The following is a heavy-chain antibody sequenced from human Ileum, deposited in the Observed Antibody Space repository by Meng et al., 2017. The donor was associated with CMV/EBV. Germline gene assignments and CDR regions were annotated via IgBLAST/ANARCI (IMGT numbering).Heavy chain of an antibody. Sequence: LRLSCAVYGGSFSGYYWSWIRQPLGQGLEWIGEINHSGSTNYNPSLKSRVTISVYTSKNQFSLKLSSVTAADTALYFCATHSRRNSNSNLAFIDHWGQGILVTVSS. CDR3: ATHSRRNSNSNLAFIDH. CDR1: GGSFSGYY. V-gene: IGHV4-34*01. D-gene: IGHD6-13*01. J-gene: IGHJ5*02. CDR2: INHSGST.